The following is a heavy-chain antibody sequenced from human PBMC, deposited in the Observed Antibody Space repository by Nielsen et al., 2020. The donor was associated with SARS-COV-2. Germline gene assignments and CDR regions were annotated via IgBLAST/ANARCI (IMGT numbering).Heavy chain of an antibody. CDR3: AKDLITGTTWY. CDR2: ISGSGGST. V-gene: IGHV3-23*01. Sequence: GGSLRLSCAASGFTFSSYAVSWVRQAPGKGLEWVSAISGSGGSTYYADSVKGRFTISRDNSNNTLYLQMNSLRAEDTAVYYCAKDLITGTTWYWGQGTLVTVSS. D-gene: IGHD1-1*01. CDR1: GFTFSSYA. J-gene: IGHJ4*02.